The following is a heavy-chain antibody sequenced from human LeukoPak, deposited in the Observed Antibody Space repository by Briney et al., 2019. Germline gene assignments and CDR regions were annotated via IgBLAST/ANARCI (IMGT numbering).Heavy chain of an antibody. CDR1: GFTFSSYW. D-gene: IGHD1-1*01. V-gene: IGHV3-7*01. Sequence: PGGSLRLSCAASGFTFSSYWMSWVRQAPGKGLEWVANIKQGGSEKYYVDSVKGRFTISRDNAKNSLYLQMNSLRAEDTAVYYCASYNWGAYYFDYWGQGTLVTVSS. CDR2: IKQGGSEK. J-gene: IGHJ4*02. CDR3: ASYNWGAYYFDY.